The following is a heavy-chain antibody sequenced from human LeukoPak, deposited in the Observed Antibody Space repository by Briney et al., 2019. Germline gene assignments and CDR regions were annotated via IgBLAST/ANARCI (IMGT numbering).Heavy chain of an antibody. V-gene: IGHV4-34*01. CDR3: ARARRFIVVPTTATRYYFDY. J-gene: IGHJ4*02. Sequence: SETLSLTCAVYGGSFSGYYWSWIRQPPGKGLEWIGEINHSGSTNYNPSLKSRVTISVDTSKNRFSLKLSSVTAADTAVYYCARARRFIVVPTTATRYYFDYWGQGTLVTVSS. CDR2: INHSGST. D-gene: IGHD1-26*01. CDR1: GGSFSGYY.